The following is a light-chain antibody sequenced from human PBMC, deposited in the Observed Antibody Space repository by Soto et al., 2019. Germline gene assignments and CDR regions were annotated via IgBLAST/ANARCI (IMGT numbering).Light chain of an antibody. CDR3: QQRRYWPVT. V-gene: IGKV3-11*01. J-gene: IGKJ1*01. CDR2: DAS. Sequence: EIVSTQSLAILSMSPGERATLSCRASQSVSSYFAWYQQKPGQAPRLLIYDASNRATGVPARFSGIGSGTDFTLTISSLEPEDFAVYYCQQRRYWPVTFGQGTKVDIK. CDR1: QSVSSY.